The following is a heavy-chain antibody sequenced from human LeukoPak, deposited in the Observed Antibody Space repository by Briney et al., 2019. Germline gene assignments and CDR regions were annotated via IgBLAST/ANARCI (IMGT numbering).Heavy chain of an antibody. CDR1: GNSLTSYW. Sequence: GESLKIFCRGYGNSLTSYWHDWVRQIPGKGLEFRGTIYPGDSDTRCSLSFQGQVPLSAENSDHTAYPQGSSLKASDTAMYYCARHGGVAVAGKPYGMDVWGQGTTVTVSS. D-gene: IGHD6-19*01. CDR2: IYPGDSDT. J-gene: IGHJ6*02. CDR3: ARHGGVAVAGKPYGMDV. V-gene: IGHV5-51*01.